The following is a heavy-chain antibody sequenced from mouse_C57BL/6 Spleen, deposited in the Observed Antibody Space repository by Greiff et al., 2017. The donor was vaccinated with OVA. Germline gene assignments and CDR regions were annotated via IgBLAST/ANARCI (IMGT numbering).Heavy chain of an antibody. CDR1: GYTFTSYW. J-gene: IGHJ3*01. CDR2: IDPSDSET. Sequence: QVHVKQPGAELVRPGSSVKLSCKASGYTFTSYWMHWVKQRPIQGLEWIGNIDPSDSETHYNQKFKDKATLTVDKSSSTAYMQLSSLTSEDSAVYYCARSGYDYPWFAYWGQGTLVTVSA. D-gene: IGHD2-4*01. CDR3: ARSGYDYPWFAY. V-gene: IGHV1-52*01.